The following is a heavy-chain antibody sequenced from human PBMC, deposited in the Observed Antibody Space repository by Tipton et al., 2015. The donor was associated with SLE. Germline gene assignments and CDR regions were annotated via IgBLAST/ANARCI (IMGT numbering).Heavy chain of an antibody. J-gene: IGHJ4*02. Sequence: TLSLTCTVPGGSISSYYWSWIRQPPGKGLEWIGYIYYSGNTNYNPSLESRVTMSVDTSKNKFSLRLSSVTAADTAVYYCARGSSGWPFDYWGQGTLVTVSS. V-gene: IGHV4-59*12. CDR2: IYYSGNT. CDR1: GGSISSYY. CDR3: ARGSSGWPFDY. D-gene: IGHD6-19*01.